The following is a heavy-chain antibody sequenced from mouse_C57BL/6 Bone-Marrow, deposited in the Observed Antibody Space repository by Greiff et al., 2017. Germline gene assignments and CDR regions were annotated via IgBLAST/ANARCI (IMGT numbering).Heavy chain of an antibody. CDR3: ARGGGFDY. Sequence: QVHVKQSGAELVKPGASVTMSCKASGYTFTSYWITWVKQRPGQGLEWIGDIYPGSGSTNYNEKFKSKATLTVDTSSSTAYMQLSSLTSEDSAVYYCARGGGFDYWGQGTTLTVSS. J-gene: IGHJ2*01. CDR1: GYTFTSYW. V-gene: IGHV1-55*01. D-gene: IGHD1-1*02. CDR2: IYPGSGST.